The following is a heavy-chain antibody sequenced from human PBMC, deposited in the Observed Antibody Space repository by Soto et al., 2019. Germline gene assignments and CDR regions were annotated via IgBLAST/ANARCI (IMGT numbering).Heavy chain of an antibody. Sequence: QVQLVESGGGVVQPGRSLRLSCAASGFTFSSYGMHWVRQAPGKGLEWVAVISYDGTNKYYADSVKGRFTISRDNSKNTLYLQMHSLRAEDTAVYYCAKDAVEMATRAGYYGMEVWGLGTTVTVS. CDR1: GFTFSSYG. V-gene: IGHV3-30*18. CDR3: AKDAVEMATRAGYYGMEV. J-gene: IGHJ6*02. CDR2: ISYDGTNK. D-gene: IGHD5-12*01.